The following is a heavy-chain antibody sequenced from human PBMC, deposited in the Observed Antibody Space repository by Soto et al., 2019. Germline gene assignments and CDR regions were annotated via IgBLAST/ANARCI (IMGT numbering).Heavy chain of an antibody. CDR1: AFTLSKFF. Sequence: GGSLRLSCAASAFTLSKFFMHWVRQAPGKGLEWVAVTSNDGSNTFYAGSVKGRFTISRDNSKSVVYLQMNRLRDEDTAVYYCARGNMDVWGQGTRVTVSS. CDR2: TSNDGSNT. V-gene: IGHV3-30*04. D-gene: IGHD1-1*01. CDR3: ARGNMDV. J-gene: IGHJ6*02.